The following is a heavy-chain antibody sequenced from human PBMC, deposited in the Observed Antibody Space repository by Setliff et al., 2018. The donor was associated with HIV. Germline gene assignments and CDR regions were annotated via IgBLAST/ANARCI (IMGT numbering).Heavy chain of an antibody. CDR1: GYFISSGYY. Sequence: KTSETLSLTCAVSGYFISSGYYWGWIRQPPGKGLEWIGSLSHVGGTYYNPSLKSRVTISIDTSMNQFSLRLTSVTAADTAVYYCARHNCGTTACYGVVVWGQGTTVTVSS. V-gene: IGHV4-38-2*01. CDR3: ARHNCGTTACYGVVV. D-gene: IGHD2-2*01. CDR2: LSHVGGT. J-gene: IGHJ6*02.